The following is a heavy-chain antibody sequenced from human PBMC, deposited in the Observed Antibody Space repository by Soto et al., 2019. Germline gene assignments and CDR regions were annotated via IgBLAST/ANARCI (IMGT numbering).Heavy chain of an antibody. CDR2: IYYSGRT. D-gene: IGHD4-17*01. V-gene: IGHV4-30-4*01. J-gene: IGHJ5*02. Sequence: QVQLQESGPGLVKPSQTLSLTCTVSGGSISSGDYYWSWIRQPPGKGLEWIGYIYYSGRTYYNPSLKSRGTISVDTSKNQFSLKLSSVTAADTAVYYCARTDDGYNWFDPWGQGTLVTVSS. CDR3: ARTDDGYNWFDP. CDR1: GGSISSGDYY.